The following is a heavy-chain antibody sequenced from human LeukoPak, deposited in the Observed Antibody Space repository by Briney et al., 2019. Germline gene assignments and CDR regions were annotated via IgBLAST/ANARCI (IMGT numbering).Heavy chain of an antibody. J-gene: IGHJ4*02. CDR2: IYTSGST. CDR3: AKDSDAAFYYYDSSGYYYMDY. CDR1: GGSITSYY. D-gene: IGHD3-22*01. V-gene: IGHV4-4*07. Sequence: PSETLSLTCTVSGGSITSYYWSWIRQPAGKGLEWIGRIYTSGSTNYNPSLKSRVTMSVDTSKNQFSLNLSSVTAADTAVYYCAKDSDAAFYYYDSSGYYYMDYWGQGTLVTVSS.